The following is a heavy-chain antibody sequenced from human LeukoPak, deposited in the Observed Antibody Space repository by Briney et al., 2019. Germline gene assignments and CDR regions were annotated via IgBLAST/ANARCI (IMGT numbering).Heavy chain of an antibody. CDR2: INPSGGST. Sequence: GASVKVSCKASGYTFTSYYMHWERQAPGQGLEWMGIINPSGGSTSYAQKFQGRVTMTRGTSTSTVYMELSSLRSEDTAVHYCAREVPEDGGYFDHWGRGTLVTVSS. J-gene: IGHJ2*01. CDR3: AREVPEDGGYFDH. CDR1: GYTFTSYY. V-gene: IGHV1-46*01. D-gene: IGHD2-15*01.